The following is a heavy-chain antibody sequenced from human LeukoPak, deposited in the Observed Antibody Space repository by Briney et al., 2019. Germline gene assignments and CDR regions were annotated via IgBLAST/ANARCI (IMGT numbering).Heavy chain of an antibody. CDR3: AGWVAAAGTSWFDP. CDR1: GGSISSYY. D-gene: IGHD6-13*01. V-gene: IGHV4-59*08. J-gene: IGHJ5*02. CDR2: IYYSGST. Sequence: SETLSLTCTVSGGSISSYYWSWIRQPPGKGLEWIGYIYYSGSTNCNPSLKSRVTISVDTSKNQFSLKLSSVTAADTAVYYCAGWVAAAGTSWFDPWGQGTLVTVSS.